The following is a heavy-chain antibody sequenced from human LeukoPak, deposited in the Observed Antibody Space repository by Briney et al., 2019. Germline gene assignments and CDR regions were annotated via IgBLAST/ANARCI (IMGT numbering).Heavy chain of an antibody. CDR3: ATDGARGSWFDP. J-gene: IGHJ5*02. V-gene: IGHV3-15*07. D-gene: IGHD3-16*01. CDR2: IKSKSDGGTT. CDR1: GFTFSNAW. Sequence: GGSLRLSCAASGFTFSNAWMNWVRQAPGKGLEWVGRIKSKSDGGTTDYAAPVKGRFTISRDDSKNTLYVRMNSLKTEDTAVYYCATDGARGSWFDPWGQGTLVTVSS.